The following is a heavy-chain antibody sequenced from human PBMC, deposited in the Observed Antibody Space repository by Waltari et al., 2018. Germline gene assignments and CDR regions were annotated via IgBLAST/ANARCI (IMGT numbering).Heavy chain of an antibody. CDR1: GGSFSGYY. Sequence: QVQLQQWGAGLLKPSETLSLTCAVYGGSFSGYYWSWIRQPPGKGLEWIGEINHSGSTNYNPSLKSRVTISVDTPKNQFSLKLSSVTAADTAVYYCASLSGAYSSSAPFDPWGQGTLVTVSS. V-gene: IGHV4-34*01. CDR2: INHSGST. J-gene: IGHJ5*02. CDR3: ASLSGAYSSSAPFDP. D-gene: IGHD6-6*01.